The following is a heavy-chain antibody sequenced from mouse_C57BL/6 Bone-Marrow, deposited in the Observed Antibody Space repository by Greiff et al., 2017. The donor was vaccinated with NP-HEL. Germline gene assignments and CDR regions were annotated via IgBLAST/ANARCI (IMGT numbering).Heavy chain of an antibody. J-gene: IGHJ3*01. CDR1: GYTFTGYW. D-gene: IGHD2-4*01. Sequence: VQLQESGAELMKPGASVKLSCKATGYTFTGYWIEWVKQRPGHGLEWIGEILPGSGSTNYNEKVKGKATFTADTSSNTAYMQLSSLTTEVSAIYYCARGYYDDDGYWFAYWGQGTLVTVSA. V-gene: IGHV1-9*01. CDR3: ARGYYDDDGYWFAY. CDR2: ILPGSGST.